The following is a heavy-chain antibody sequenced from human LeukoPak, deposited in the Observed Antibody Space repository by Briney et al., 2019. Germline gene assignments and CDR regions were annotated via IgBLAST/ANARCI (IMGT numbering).Heavy chain of an antibody. J-gene: IGHJ5*02. D-gene: IGHD6-19*01. CDR1: GYTFTSYG. Sequence: ASVKVSCKASGYTFTSYGISWVRQAPGQGLEWMGIINPSGGSTSYAQKFQGRVTMTRDTSTSTVYMELSSLRSEDTAVYYCARDGTYSSGWYGRFDPWGQGTLVTVSS. CDR2: INPSGGST. V-gene: IGHV1-46*01. CDR3: ARDGTYSSGWYGRFDP.